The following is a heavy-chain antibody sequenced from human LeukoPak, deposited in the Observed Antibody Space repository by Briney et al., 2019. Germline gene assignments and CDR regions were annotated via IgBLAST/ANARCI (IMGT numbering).Heavy chain of an antibody. CDR3: ARAIVNGYFDH. CDR1: ADSISSYF. Sequence: SETLSLTCPVFADSISSYFWSWIRQPPGKGLEWIGYFYYDGRTNYNPSLKSRVTISVDTSKNHFSLKLSSVTAADTAVYYCARAIVNGYFDHWGRGTLVTVSS. CDR2: FYYDGRT. J-gene: IGHJ4*02. D-gene: IGHD2-15*01. V-gene: IGHV4-59*01.